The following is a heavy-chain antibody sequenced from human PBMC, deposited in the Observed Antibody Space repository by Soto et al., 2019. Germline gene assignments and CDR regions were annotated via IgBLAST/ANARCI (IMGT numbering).Heavy chain of an antibody. CDR2: ISSSSSTI. CDR3: ARVVAVAGHYYYGMDV. D-gene: IGHD6-19*01. CDR1: GFTFSSYS. V-gene: IGHV3-48*02. J-gene: IGHJ6*02. Sequence: EVQLVESGGGLVQPGGSLRLSCAASGFTFSSYSMNWVRQAPGKGLEWVSYISSSSSTIYYADSVKGRFTISRDNAKNSLYLQINSLGDEDTAVYYCARVVAVAGHYYYGMDVWGQGTTVTVSS.